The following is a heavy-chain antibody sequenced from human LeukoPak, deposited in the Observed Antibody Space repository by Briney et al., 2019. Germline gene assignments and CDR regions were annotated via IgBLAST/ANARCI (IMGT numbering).Heavy chain of an antibody. D-gene: IGHD1-1*01. CDR2: IHRSGNT. V-gene: IGHV4-4*02. CDR1: IDSTTSNYW. J-gene: IGHJ4*02. Sequence: PSETLSLTCAVSIDSTTSNYWSWVRQPPGKGLEWIGEIHRSGNTNYHPSFKRRVTISLDNSGNQLALELTSVAAADTAIYFCVREKVNAPTPGAYWGQGTLVTVSS. CDR3: VREKVNAPTPGAY.